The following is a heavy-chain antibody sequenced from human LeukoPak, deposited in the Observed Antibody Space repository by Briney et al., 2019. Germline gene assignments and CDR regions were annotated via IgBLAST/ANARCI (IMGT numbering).Heavy chain of an antibody. J-gene: IGHJ3*01. CDR3: ARRSLCNLSTCSKGGGFDV. D-gene: IGHD2-2*01. V-gene: IGHV1-18*01. Sequence: ASVTVSCKASGYTFTNYGISWVRQAPGQGLEWMGWISAYIGETNYPQKVQGRVTMTTDTSATTAYMELRSLRSDDTAVYYCARRSLCNLSTCSKGGGFDVWGQGTMVTVSS. CDR1: GYTFTNYG. CDR2: ISAYIGET.